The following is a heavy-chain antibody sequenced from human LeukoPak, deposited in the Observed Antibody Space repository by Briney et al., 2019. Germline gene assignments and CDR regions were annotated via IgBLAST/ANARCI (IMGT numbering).Heavy chain of an antibody. J-gene: IGHJ4*02. CDR3: ATIYDYTSGGYDY. CDR1: AGSISSSSYH. Sequence: SETLSLTCTVSAGSISSSSYHWGWIRQPPGQGLEWIGSIYFSGTTFYNPSLKSRVTISVDTSKNQFSLKVSSVTAADTAVYYYATIYDYTSGGYDYWGQGTLVTVSS. V-gene: IGHV4-39*01. D-gene: IGHD6-19*01. CDR2: IYFSGTT.